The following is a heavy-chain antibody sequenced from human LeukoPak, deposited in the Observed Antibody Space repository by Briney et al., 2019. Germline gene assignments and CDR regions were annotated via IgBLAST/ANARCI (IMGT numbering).Heavy chain of an antibody. V-gene: IGHV3-48*03. Sequence: GGSLRLSXAASGFTFSSYEMNWVRQAPGKGLEWVSYISSSGSTIYYADSVKGRFTISRDNAKNSLYLQMNSLRAEDTAVYYCARDSSSWYGEDYFDYWGQGTLVTVSS. CDR1: GFTFSSYE. CDR2: ISSSGSTI. CDR3: ARDSSSWYGEDYFDY. D-gene: IGHD6-13*01. J-gene: IGHJ4*02.